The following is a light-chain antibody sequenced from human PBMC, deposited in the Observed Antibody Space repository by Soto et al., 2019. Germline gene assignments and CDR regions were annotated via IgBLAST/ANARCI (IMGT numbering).Light chain of an antibody. CDR1: SNDVGGYNF. J-gene: IGLJ2*01. CDR2: DVT. Sequence: QSALTQPRSVSGSPGQSVTISCTGTSNDVGGYNFVSWYQQLPGKAPKLMIYDVTKRPSGVPDRFSGSKSGNTASLTISGLQTEDEAVYYCASWDDRLGAVIFGGGTKLTVL. CDR3: ASWDDRLGAVI. V-gene: IGLV2-11*01.